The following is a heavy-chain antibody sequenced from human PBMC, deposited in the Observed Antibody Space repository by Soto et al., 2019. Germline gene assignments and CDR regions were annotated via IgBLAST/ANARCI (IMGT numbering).Heavy chain of an antibody. CDR2: MSHSGGT. Sequence: QVQLQQWGAGLLKPSETLSLTCAVYGGFVSSGSYYWSWIRQPPGKGLEWIGEMSHSGGTHFNPSHKSRVTISVDTSKNQFSLKMSSVTDADTALYYCARVARGTATTVVDAFDIWGPGTMVTVSS. D-gene: IGHD1-1*01. V-gene: IGHV4-34*01. CDR3: ARVARGTATTVVDAFDI. J-gene: IGHJ3*02. CDR1: GGFVSSGSYY.